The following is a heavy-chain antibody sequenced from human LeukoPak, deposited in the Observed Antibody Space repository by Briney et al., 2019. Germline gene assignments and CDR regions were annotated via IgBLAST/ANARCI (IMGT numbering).Heavy chain of an antibody. D-gene: IGHD3-22*01. CDR1: GFTFSSYA. J-gene: IGHJ4*02. CDR3: ARSLYDSTSYYFDY. Sequence: PGGSLRLSCAASGFTFSSYAMHWVRQAPGKGLEWVAVISYDGSNKYYADSVKGRFTISRDNSKNTLYLQMNSLRAEDTAVYYCARSLYDSTSYYFDYWGQGTLVTVSS. V-gene: IGHV3-30-3*01. CDR2: ISYDGSNK.